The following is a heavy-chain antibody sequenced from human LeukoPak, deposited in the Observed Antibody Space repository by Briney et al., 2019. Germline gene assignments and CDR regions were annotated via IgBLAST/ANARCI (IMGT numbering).Heavy chain of an antibody. CDR1: GFTFSTFA. D-gene: IGHD3-22*01. CDR2: LSDSAVSS. V-gene: IGHV3-23*01. J-gene: IGHJ4*02. CDR3: AKAPDSSGFPSYFDS. Sequence: GGSLRLSCAVSGFTFSTFAMNWVRQAPGKGLEWCSSLSDSAVSSYYADSVKGRFTISRDNSKNTLYLQMNSLRAEDTATYYCAKAPDSSGFPSYFDSWGQGTLVAVSS.